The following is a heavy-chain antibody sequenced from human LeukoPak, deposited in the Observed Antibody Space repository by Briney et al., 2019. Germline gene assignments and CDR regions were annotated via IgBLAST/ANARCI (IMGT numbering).Heavy chain of an antibody. V-gene: IGHV4-34*01. CDR1: RGSFSGYY. J-gene: IGHJ4*02. CDR3: ARGLSRTPPGGY. Sequence: SETLSLTCAVYRGSFSGYYWSWIRQPPGKGLEWIGEINHSGSTNYNPSLKSRVTISVDTSKNQFSLKPNSVTAADTAVYYCARGLSRTPPGGYWGQGTLVTVSS. D-gene: IGHD2-2*01. CDR2: INHSGST.